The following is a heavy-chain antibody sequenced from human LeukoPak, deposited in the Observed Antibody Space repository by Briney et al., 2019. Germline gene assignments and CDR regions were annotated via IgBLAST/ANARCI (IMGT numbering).Heavy chain of an antibody. CDR1: GFTFSSYV. V-gene: IGHV3-21*01. Sequence: GGSLRLSCAASGFTFSSYVMNWVRRAPGKGLEWVSSISSFSGYIYYADSVKGRFTISRDNAKNSLHLQMNSLRVEDTAVYYCARDPSPRTSYYYYYMDVWGKGTTVTVSS. J-gene: IGHJ6*03. D-gene: IGHD2-2*01. CDR2: ISSFSGYI. CDR3: ARDPSPRTSYYYYYMDV.